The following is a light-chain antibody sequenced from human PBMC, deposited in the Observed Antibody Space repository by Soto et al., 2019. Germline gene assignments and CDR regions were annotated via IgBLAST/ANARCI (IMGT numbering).Light chain of an antibody. V-gene: IGKV3-15*01. CDR2: SAS. CDR3: QQPPYT. Sequence: EIVLTQSPATLSVSPGERATLSCRASQSVSTTLAWYQQKPGQAPRLLMYSASTRATGTPARFSGSGSGTEFTLTINNLQPEDFATYYCQQPPYTFGPGTKVEIK. CDR1: QSVSTT. J-gene: IGKJ2*01.